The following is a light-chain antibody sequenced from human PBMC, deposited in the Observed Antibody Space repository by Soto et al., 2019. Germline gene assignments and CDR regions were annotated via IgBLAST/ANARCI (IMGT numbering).Light chain of an antibody. J-gene: IGKJ1*01. CDR3: QQYNSYPT. Sequence: DIQMTQSPSTLSASVGDRVTITCRASQSISSWLAWYQQKPGKAPKLLMSKASTLESGVPSRFSGSGSGTEFTLTISSLQPEDFATYYCQQYNSYPTFGQGTTVDIK. CDR2: KAS. V-gene: IGKV1-5*03. CDR1: QSISSW.